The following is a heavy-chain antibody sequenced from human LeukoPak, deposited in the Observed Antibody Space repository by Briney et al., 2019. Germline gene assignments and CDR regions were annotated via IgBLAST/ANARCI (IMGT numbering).Heavy chain of an antibody. CDR1: GYTFTHHG. V-gene: IGHV1-18*01. J-gene: IGHJ2*01. CDR2: ISCYNGDT. Sequence: ASVKVSCKASGYTFTHHGIAWVRQAPGQGLEWMGWISCYNGDTIYAQKLQGRVTLTTEKSTSTVYMELRSLSSDDTAVYYCARDPSNTSGWYQYFDAWGRGTLVSVPS. CDR3: ARDPSNTSGWYQYFDA. D-gene: IGHD6-19*01.